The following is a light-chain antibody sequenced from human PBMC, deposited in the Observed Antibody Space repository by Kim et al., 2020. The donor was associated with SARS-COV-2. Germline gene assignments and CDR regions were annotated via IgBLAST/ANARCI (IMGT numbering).Light chain of an antibody. CDR1: QSVSSY. CDR3: QQRSSWPVIT. V-gene: IGKV3-11*01. J-gene: IGKJ5*01. CDR2: DTS. Sequence: EIVLTQSPATLSLSPGERATLSCRASQSVSSYLAWYQQKPGQAPRLLIYDTSNRATGIPARFSGSGSGTDFTLTISSLEPEDFAVYYCQQRSSWPVITFGQGTRLEIK.